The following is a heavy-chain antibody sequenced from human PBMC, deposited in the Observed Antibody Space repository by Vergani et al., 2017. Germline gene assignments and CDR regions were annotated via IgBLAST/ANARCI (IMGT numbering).Heavy chain of an antibody. CDR3: SKAETTLATIFVPFDP. CDR2: ISGSVGST. Sequence: EVQLLESGGGLVQPGGSLRLSCAASGFTFSSYAMSWVRQAPGKGLEWVSAISGSVGSTYYADSVKGRFTISIDNSKNTLYLQMNSLIAEDAAVYYCSKAETTLATIFVPFDPWGQGTLVTVSS. CDR1: GFTFSSYA. D-gene: IGHD3-3*01. J-gene: IGHJ5*02. V-gene: IGHV3-23*01.